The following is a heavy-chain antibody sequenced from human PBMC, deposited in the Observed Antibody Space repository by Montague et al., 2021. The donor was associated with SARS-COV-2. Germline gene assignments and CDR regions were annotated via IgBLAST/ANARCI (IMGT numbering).Heavy chain of an antibody. D-gene: IGHD4/OR15-4a*01. CDR2: IYYRGST. CDR1: GGSISSYY. CDR3: ARHSRMTIIDY. J-gene: IGHJ4*02. Sequence: SETLSLTCTVSGGSISSYYWSWIRQPPGKGLEWIGYIYYRGSTNYNPSLKSRVTISVDTSKNQFSLKLSSVTAADTAVYYCARHSRMTIIDYWGQGTLVTVSS. V-gene: IGHV4-59*08.